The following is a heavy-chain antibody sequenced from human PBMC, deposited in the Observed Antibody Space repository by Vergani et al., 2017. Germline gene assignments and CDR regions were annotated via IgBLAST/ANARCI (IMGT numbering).Heavy chain of an antibody. CDR1: GFTLSSHA. V-gene: IGHV3-33*01. Sequence: VHLVESGGGLVQPGRSLRLSCAGSGFTLSSHAMHWVRQAPGKGLEWVAFIWYDGSKEYYADSVKGRFTISRDNSKNTLYLQKNNLRAADTAVYYCARSGYCAHGVCYMTYYYYMDVWGKGTAVTVSS. CDR3: ARSGYCAHGVCYMTYYYYMDV. J-gene: IGHJ6*03. D-gene: IGHD2-8*01. CDR2: IWYDGSKE.